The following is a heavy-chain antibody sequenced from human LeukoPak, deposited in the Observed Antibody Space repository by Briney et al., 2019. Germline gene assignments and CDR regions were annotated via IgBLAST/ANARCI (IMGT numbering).Heavy chain of an antibody. D-gene: IGHD5-12*01. Sequence: PGGSLRLCCAASGFTSTNYAMIWVRQAPGKGLEWVSVLIGSSGSTDYADSVKGRFTISRDNSKNTVFLHMNSLRAEDTATYYCAKGAYDYIEIGYFDSWGQGTLVTVSS. CDR1: GFTSTNYA. CDR2: LIGSSGST. CDR3: AKGAYDYIEIGYFDS. J-gene: IGHJ4*02. V-gene: IGHV3-23*01.